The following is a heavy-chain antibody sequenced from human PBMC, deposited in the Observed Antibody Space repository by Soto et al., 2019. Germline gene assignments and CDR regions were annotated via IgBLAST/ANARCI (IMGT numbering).Heavy chain of an antibody. CDR2: IGESGTPT. CDR3: ARYIPGVRYYGMDV. J-gene: IGHJ6*02. D-gene: IGHD2-2*01. Sequence: EVQLLESGGGLVQPGGSLRLSCAASGFIFSSYAMKWVRQAPGKGLEWVSLIGESGTPTYYADSVKGRFTISRDNSGNKLFLEMYSLRAEDTAVYYCARYIPGVRYYGMDVWGQGTTVTVSS. V-gene: IGHV3-23*01. CDR1: GFIFSSYA.